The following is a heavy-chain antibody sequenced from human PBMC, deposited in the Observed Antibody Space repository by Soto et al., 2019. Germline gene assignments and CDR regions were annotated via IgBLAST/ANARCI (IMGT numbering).Heavy chain of an antibody. CDR1: GGSFSGYY. Sequence: SETLSLTCAVYGGSFSGYYWSWIRQPPGRGLEWIGEINHSGSTNYNPSLKSRVTISVDTSKNQFSLKLSSVTAAATAVYYCARGGTAMVTSQWLDPWGQGKMLTVS. V-gene: IGHV4-34*01. J-gene: IGHJ5*02. CDR2: INHSGST. CDR3: ARGGTAMVTSQWLDP. D-gene: IGHD5-18*01.